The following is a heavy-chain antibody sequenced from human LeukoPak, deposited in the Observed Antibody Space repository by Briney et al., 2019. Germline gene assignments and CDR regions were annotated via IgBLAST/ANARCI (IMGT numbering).Heavy chain of an antibody. J-gene: IGHJ4*02. V-gene: IGHV4-59*01. CDR1: DGSISGYY. CDR2: IYNSGST. D-gene: IGHD3-10*01. CDR3: ARVEVRPMVRGVIDY. Sequence: SETLSLTCTVSDGSISGYYWSWIRQPPGKGLEWIGYIYNSGSTNYNASLKSRVTISVDTSKNKFSLKLNSVTAADTAVYYCARVEVRPMVRGVIDYWGQGTLVTVSS.